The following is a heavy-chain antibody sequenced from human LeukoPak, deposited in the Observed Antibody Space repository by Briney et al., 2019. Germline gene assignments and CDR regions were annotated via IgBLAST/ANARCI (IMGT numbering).Heavy chain of an antibody. CDR1: GYTFTGYY. CDR3: ARDKSSGYYSGVWVDY. D-gene: IGHD3-22*01. CDR2: INPNSGGT. V-gene: IGHV1-2*02. J-gene: IGHJ4*02. Sequence: ASVKVSCKASGYTFTGYYMHWVRQAPGQGLEWMGWINPNSGGTNYAQKFQGRVTITADKSTSTAYMELSSLRSEDTAVYYCARDKSSGYYSGVWVDYWGQGTLVTVSS.